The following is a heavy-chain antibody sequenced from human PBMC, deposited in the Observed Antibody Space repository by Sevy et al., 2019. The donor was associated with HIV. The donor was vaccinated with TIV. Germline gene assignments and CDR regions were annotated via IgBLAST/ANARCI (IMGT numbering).Heavy chain of an antibody. J-gene: IGHJ4*02. Sequence: ASVKVSCKASGYTFISYGFTWVRQAPGQGLEWLGWISAYNGDTNYAQKLQGRVTMTTDTSTSTAYMELRSLRSGDTAVYYCARDQAGILYFDYWGQGTLVTVSS. CDR1: GYTFISYG. V-gene: IGHV1-18*01. CDR2: ISAYNGDT. D-gene: IGHD6-19*01. CDR3: ARDQAGILYFDY.